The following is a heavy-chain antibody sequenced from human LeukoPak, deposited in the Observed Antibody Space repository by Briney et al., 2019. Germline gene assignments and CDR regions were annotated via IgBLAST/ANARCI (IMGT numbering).Heavy chain of an antibody. CDR1: GGSISSYY. J-gene: IGHJ4*02. CDR3: ARQGSGWYGSDY. V-gene: IGHV4-4*07. D-gene: IGHD6-19*01. Sequence: PSETLSLTCTVSGGSISSYYWSWIRQPAGKGLEWIGRIYPSGSTDYNPSLKSRVTRSVDTSKNHFSLNLSSVTAADTAVYYCARQGSGWYGSDYWGQGTLVTVSS. CDR2: IYPSGST.